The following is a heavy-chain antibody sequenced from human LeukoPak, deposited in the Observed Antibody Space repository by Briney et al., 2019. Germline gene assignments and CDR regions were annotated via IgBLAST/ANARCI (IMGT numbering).Heavy chain of an antibody. CDR2: IYYSGST. V-gene: IGHV4-61*01. Sequence: PSETLSLTCTVSGYSISSGYYWSWIRQPPGKGLEWIGYIYYSGSTNYNPSLKSRVTISVDTSKNQFSLKLSSVTAADTAVYYCAGAPITMVRGVINYFQHWGQGTLVTVSS. J-gene: IGHJ1*01. CDR3: AGAPITMVRGVINYFQH. D-gene: IGHD3-10*01. CDR1: GYSISSGYY.